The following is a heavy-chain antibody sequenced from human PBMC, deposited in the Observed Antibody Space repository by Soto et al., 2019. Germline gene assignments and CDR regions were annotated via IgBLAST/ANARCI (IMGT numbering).Heavy chain of an antibody. Sequence: QVQLQESGPGPVKPSETLSLTCTVFGASVSSGTYYWSWIRQAPGKGLEWVGHIYYTGSTNYNPSLNNRVTISVDTSKNHFSLQLTSVTAADTAVYYCARGAGFSYASTWFDIWGQGTLVTVSS. CDR1: GASVSSGTYY. CDR2: IYYTGST. CDR3: ARGAGFSYASTWFDI. D-gene: IGHD5-18*01. J-gene: IGHJ5*02. V-gene: IGHV4-61*03.